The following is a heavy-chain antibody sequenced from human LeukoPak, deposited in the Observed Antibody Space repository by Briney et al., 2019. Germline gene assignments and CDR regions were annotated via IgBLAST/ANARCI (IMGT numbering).Heavy chain of an antibody. CDR3: ARDFSGYDILTGYPNYYYYGMDV. Sequence: GRSLRLSCAASGFTSSSYGMHWVRQAPGKGLEWVAVIWYDGSNKYYADSVKGRFTISRDNSKNTLYLQMNSLRAEDTAVYYCARDFSGYDILTGYPNYYYYGMDVWGKGTTVTVSS. V-gene: IGHV3-33*01. D-gene: IGHD3-9*01. CDR1: GFTSSSYG. J-gene: IGHJ6*04. CDR2: IWYDGSNK.